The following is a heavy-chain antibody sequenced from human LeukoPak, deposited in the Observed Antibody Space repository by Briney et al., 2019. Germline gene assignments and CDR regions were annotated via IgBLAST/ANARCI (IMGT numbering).Heavy chain of an antibody. V-gene: IGHV4-38-2*02. D-gene: IGHD2-21*02. CDR3: ARVKFTRCGGDCYRYYFDY. J-gene: IGHJ4*02. CDR1: GYSISSGYY. CDR2: IYHSGST. Sequence: SETLSLTCTVSGYSISSGYYWGWIRQPPGKGLEWIGSIYHSGSTYCNPSLKSRVTISVDTSKNQFSLKLSSVTAADTAVYYCARVKFTRCGGDCYRYYFDYWGQGTLVTVSS.